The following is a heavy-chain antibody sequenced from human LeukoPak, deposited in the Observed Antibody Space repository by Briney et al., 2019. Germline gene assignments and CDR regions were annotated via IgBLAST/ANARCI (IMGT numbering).Heavy chain of an antibody. CDR2: INHSGST. J-gene: IGHJ4*02. Sequence: PSETLSLTCAVYGGSFSGYYWSWIRQPPGKGLEWIGEINHSGSTYYNPSLKSRVTISVDTSNNQFSLKLSSVTAADTAVYYCARLIRLVTIVRGVINHFDYWGQGTLVTVSS. CDR3: ARLIRLVTIVRGVINHFDY. D-gene: IGHD3-10*01. V-gene: IGHV4-34*01. CDR1: GGSFSGYY.